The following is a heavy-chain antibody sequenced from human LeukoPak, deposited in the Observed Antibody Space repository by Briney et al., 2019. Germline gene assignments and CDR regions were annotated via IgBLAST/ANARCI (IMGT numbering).Heavy chain of an antibody. J-gene: IGHJ4*02. CDR2: IYYSGST. CDR1: GGSISSGDYY. CDR3: ARAHGSCSGGSCET. Sequence: SETLSLTCTVSGGSISSGDYYWSWIRQPPGKGLEWIGYIYYSGSTYYNPSLKSRVTISVDTSKNQFSLKLSSVTAADTAVYYCARAHGSCSGGSCETWGKGTLVTVSS. D-gene: IGHD2-15*01. V-gene: IGHV4-30-4*08.